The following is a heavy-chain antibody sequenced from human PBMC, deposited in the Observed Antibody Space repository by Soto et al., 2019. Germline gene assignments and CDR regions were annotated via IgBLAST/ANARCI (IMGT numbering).Heavy chain of an antibody. CDR1: GGSISSSNW. J-gene: IGHJ5*02. Sequence: SETLSPTCAVSGGSISSSNWWSWVRQPPGKGLEWIGEIYHSGSTNYNPSLKSRVTISVDKSKNQFSLKLSSVTAADTAVYYCARAGIAGDGIFDPWGQGTLVTVPS. CDR2: IYHSGST. D-gene: IGHD6-13*01. V-gene: IGHV4-4*02. CDR3: ARAGIAGDGIFDP.